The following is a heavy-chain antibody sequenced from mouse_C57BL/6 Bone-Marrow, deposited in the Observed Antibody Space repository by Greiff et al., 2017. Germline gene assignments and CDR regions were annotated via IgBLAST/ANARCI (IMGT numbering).Heavy chain of an antibody. V-gene: IGHV5-9*01. CDR2: LSGGGGNT. CDR3: AIHEDGSSYVWFAY. Sequence: EVKLMESGGGLVKPGGSLTLSCAASGFTFSSYTMSWVRQTPEKRLEWVATLSGGGGNTYYPDSVKGRFTISSDHAKNTLYLPMSSLRSEDTALYYCAIHEDGSSYVWFAYWGQGTLVTVSA. J-gene: IGHJ3*01. CDR1: GFTFSSYT. D-gene: IGHD1-1*01.